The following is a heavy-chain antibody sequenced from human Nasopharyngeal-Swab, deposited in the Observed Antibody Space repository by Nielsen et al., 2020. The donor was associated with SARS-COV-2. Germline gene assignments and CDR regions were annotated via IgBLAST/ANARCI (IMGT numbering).Heavy chain of an antibody. CDR1: GFTFSSYG. J-gene: IGHJ4*02. D-gene: IGHD5-12*01. CDR2: ISYDGSNK. V-gene: IGHV3-30*18. Sequence: GGPLRLSCAASGFTFSSYGMHWVRQAPGNGLEWVAVISYDGSNKYYADSVKGRFTISRDNSKNTLYLQMNSLRAEDTAVYYCAKAHGGYVPFDYWGQGTLDTVSS. CDR3: AKAHGGYVPFDY.